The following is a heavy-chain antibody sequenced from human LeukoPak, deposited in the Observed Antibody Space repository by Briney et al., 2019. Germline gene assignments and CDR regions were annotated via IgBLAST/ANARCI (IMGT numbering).Heavy chain of an antibody. Sequence: GASVKVSCTASGYTFTSYDINWVRQATGQGLEWMGWMNPNSGNTGYAQKFQGRVTMTRNTSISTAYMELSSLRSEDTAVYYCASLTVVVAAIAFDIWGQGTMVTVSS. D-gene: IGHD2-15*01. CDR3: ASLTVVVAAIAFDI. V-gene: IGHV1-8*01. J-gene: IGHJ3*02. CDR2: MNPNSGNT. CDR1: GYTFTSYD.